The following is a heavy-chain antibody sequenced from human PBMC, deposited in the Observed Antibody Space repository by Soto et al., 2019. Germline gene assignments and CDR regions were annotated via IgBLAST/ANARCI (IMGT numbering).Heavy chain of an antibody. CDR2: IYHGGTT. V-gene: IGHV4-38-2*02. Sequence: PSETLSLTCTVSGYSIRSGSYWAWLRQPPWKGPEWVASIYHGGTTFYNPSLKSRITISVDTSNNQFSLKLTSVTAADTAVYYCARVHVMVVAGSTFDYWGHGTLVTV. CDR3: ARVHVMVVAGSTFDY. CDR1: GYSIRSGSY. D-gene: IGHD6-19*01. J-gene: IGHJ4*01.